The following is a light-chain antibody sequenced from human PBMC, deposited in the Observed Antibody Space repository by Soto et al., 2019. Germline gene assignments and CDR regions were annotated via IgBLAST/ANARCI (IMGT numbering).Light chain of an antibody. J-gene: IGLJ1*01. V-gene: IGLV2-14*01. CDR1: SSDVGGYNY. CDR2: DVS. CDR3: SSYTTGITLYV. Sequence: QSVLTQPASVSGPPGQSITLSCTGTSSDVGGYNYVSWYQLHPGRAPKLIIYDVSHRPSGISNRFSGSKSGNTASLTISGLQPEDEADYFCSSYTTGITLYVFGHGTKVTVL.